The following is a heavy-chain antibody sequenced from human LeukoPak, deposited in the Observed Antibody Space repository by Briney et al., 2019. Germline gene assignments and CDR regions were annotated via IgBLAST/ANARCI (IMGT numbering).Heavy chain of an antibody. CDR3: VQGGHFDF. V-gene: IGHV3-7*01. D-gene: IGHD1-26*01. CDR1: GFTFSRFE. Sequence: PGGSLRLSCAASGFTFSRFEMTWGRQAPGKGPEWVAKINEDGSEEYYVDSVKGRFTISRDNGKNSLYLEMNSLRADDTAVYFCVQGGHFDFWGQGAPVTVSS. J-gene: IGHJ4*02. CDR2: INEDGSEE.